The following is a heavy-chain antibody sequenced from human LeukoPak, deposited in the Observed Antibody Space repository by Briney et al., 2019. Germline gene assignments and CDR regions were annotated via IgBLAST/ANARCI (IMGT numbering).Heavy chain of an antibody. CDR3: ARANYYDSSGQGYLEYYFDY. J-gene: IGHJ4*02. V-gene: IGHV4-30-4*01. CDR1: GGSISSGDYY. CDR2: IYYSGST. D-gene: IGHD3-22*01. Sequence: SQTLSLTCTVSGGSISSGDYYWSWIRQPPGKGLEWIGYIYYSGSTYYNPSLKSRVTISVDTSKNQFSLKLSSVTAADTAVYYCARANYYDSSGQGYLEYYFDYWGQGTLVTVSS.